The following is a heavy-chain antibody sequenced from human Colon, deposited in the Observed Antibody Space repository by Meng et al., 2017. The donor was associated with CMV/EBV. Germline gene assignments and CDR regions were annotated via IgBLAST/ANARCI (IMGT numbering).Heavy chain of an antibody. CDR1: GFTFSNAW. Sequence: GESLKISCAASGFTFSNAWMSWVRQAPGKGLEWVGRIKSKTDGGTTDYAAPVKGRFTISRDDSKNTVYLQMNSLKTEDKAVYYCTTSFPETTLYFYYSDMDVWGQGTTVTVSS. J-gene: IGHJ6*02. D-gene: IGHD2/OR15-2a*01. CDR3: TTSFPETTLYFYYSDMDV. CDR2: IKSKTDGGTT. V-gene: IGHV3-15*01.